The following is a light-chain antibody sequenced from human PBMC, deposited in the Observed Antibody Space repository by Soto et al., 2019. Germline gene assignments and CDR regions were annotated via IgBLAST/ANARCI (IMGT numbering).Light chain of an antibody. CDR1: KLGDKY. Sequence: SYELTQPPSVSVSPGQTASITCSGDKLGDKYACWYQQKPGQSPVLVIYQNRKRPPGIPERFSGSNSGNTATLTISGTQAMDEADYYCQAWDSSTYVVGTGTKLTVL. J-gene: IGLJ1*01. V-gene: IGLV3-1*01. CDR3: QAWDSSTYV. CDR2: QNR.